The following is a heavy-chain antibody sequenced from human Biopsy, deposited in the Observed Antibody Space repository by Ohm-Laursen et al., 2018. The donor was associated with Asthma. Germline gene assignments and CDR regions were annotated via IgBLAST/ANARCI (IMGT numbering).Heavy chain of an antibody. CDR2: ISFDGSTK. Sequence: SLRLSFTCPGLTFRNYGMHWVRQAPGKGLGWVALISFDGSTKYFADSVKGRFTISRDNSKNTLYLQMNSLRAEDTAVYYWARAISSAWWAVEYWGQGTLVTVSS. CDR1: GLTFRNYG. J-gene: IGHJ4*02. D-gene: IGHD6-6*01. CDR3: ARAISSAWWAVEY. V-gene: IGHV3-30*03.